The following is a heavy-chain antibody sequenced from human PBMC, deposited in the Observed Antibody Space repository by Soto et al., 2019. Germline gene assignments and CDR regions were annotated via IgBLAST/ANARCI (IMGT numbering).Heavy chain of an antibody. CDR2: IYSGGSA. CDR3: ARALFGVDSY. J-gene: IGHJ4*02. Sequence: EVQLVESGGDLVQPGGSLRLSCAASGFIVSTNYMSWVRQAPGKGLEWVSVIYSGGSAYYADSVKGRFIISRDNSKNTLSLQMNSLSAEDTAVYYCARALFGVDSYWGQGTLVTVSS. V-gene: IGHV3-66*01. CDR1: GFIVSTNY. D-gene: IGHD3-3*01.